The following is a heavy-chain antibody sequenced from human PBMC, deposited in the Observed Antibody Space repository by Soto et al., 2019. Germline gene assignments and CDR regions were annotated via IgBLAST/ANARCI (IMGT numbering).Heavy chain of an antibody. CDR1: GGSISTGGYY. CDR3: ARDPAP. V-gene: IGHV4-31*03. Sequence: QVQLQESGPGLVKPSQTLSLTCTVSGGSISTGGYYWSWIRQHPGKGLGWIGYIYNSATTYYNPSLKSRVTISVDTSKSQFSLKLSAVTVADTAVYYCARDPAPWGQGALVTVSS. J-gene: IGHJ5*02. CDR2: IYNSATT.